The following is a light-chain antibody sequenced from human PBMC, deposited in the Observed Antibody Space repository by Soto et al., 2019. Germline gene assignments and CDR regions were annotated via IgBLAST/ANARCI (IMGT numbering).Light chain of an antibody. CDR1: TSDFVNYNY. J-gene: IGLJ2*01. V-gene: IGLV2-14*01. CDR2: EVS. Sequence: QSALTQPASLSGSPGQSVTISCSGTTSDFVNYNYVSWYQHHPGKAPQLILYEVSNRPSGVSSRFSGSKSGNTASLTISGLQAEDEAYYYCGSYTVSTDVVFGGGTKLTVL. CDR3: GSYTVSTDVV.